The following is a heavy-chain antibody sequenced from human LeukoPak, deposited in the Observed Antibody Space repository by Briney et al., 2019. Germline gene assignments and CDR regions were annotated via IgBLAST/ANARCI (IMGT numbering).Heavy chain of an antibody. CDR3: ARGLELLWFGESLNWFDP. J-gene: IGHJ5*02. D-gene: IGHD3-10*01. Sequence: GGSLRLSCAASGFTFSSYSMNWVRQAPGKGLEWVSYISSSSSTIYYADSVKGRFTISRDNAKNSLYLQMNSLRAEDTAVYYCARGLELLWFGESLNWFDPWGQGTLVTVSS. CDR1: GFTFSSYS. CDR2: ISSSSSTI. V-gene: IGHV3-48*04.